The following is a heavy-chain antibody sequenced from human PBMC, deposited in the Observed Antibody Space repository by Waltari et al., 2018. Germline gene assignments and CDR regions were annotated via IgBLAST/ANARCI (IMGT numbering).Heavy chain of an antibody. V-gene: IGHV3-7*01. D-gene: IGHD3-3*01. CDR1: GFTFSSYW. CDR2: IKQDGSEK. Sequence: EVQLVESGGGVVQPGGSLRLSCAASGFTFSSYWMSCVRQAPGKGLEWVANIKQDGSEKYYVDSVKGRFTISRDNAKNSLYLQMNSLRAEDTAVYYCASLYDFWSGYWGYMDVWGKGTTVTISS. J-gene: IGHJ6*03. CDR3: ASLYDFWSGYWGYMDV.